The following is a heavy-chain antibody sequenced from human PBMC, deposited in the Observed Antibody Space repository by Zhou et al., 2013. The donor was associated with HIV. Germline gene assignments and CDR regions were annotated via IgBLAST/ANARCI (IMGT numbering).Heavy chain of an antibody. V-gene: IGHV1-69*01. D-gene: IGHD6-25*01. CDR2: IVPIFGTA. Sequence: QVQLVQSGAEVKKPGASVKVSCKASGGTFSSSALNWVRQAPGEGPEWVGGIVPIFGTAKYPQKFQGRVIITADEATNTVNMELTSLKDEDTAVYFCARSPGCTRASCYTANRYYHYMDVWGKGTTVIV. CDR1: GGTFSSSA. CDR3: ARSPGCTRASCYTANRYYHYMDV. J-gene: IGHJ6*03.